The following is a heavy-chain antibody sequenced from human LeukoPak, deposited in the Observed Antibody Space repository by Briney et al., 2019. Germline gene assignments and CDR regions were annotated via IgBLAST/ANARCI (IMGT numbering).Heavy chain of an antibody. Sequence: PGGSLRLSCTASGFSVSGNFMTWVRQAPGKGLEWISFICAGGTTSYAGSVKGRFTLSRNNSKNTIYLQLNSLRVEDTAVYYCARGRSRSSSGWYFDYWGQGTLVTVSS. CDR3: ARGRSRSSSGWYFDY. CDR2: ICAGGTT. CDR1: GFSVSGNF. J-gene: IGHJ4*02. V-gene: IGHV3-53*01. D-gene: IGHD3-22*01.